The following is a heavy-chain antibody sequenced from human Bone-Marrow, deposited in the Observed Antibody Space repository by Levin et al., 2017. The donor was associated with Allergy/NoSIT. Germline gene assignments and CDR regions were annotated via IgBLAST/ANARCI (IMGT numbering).Heavy chain of an antibody. V-gene: IGHV2-5*02. CDR1: GFSFTTSGVG. Sequence: SGPTLVKPTQTLTLTCTFSGFSFTTSGVGVGWIRQPPGKALECLALIFWDDSRRYIPSLKNRPTVTRDSSKNQVVLTMTNMDPVDTATYYFALFLYGGYTSYVDAWGRGGLVTVST. CDR3: ALFLYGGYTSYVDA. D-gene: IGHD4-23*01. J-gene: IGHJ4*02. CDR2: IFWDDSR.